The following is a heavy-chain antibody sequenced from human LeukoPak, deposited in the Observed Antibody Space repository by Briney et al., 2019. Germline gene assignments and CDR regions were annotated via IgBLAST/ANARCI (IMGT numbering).Heavy chain of an antibody. Sequence: PGRSLRLSCAASGFTFNSYGMHWVRQAPGKGLEWVAVIWYDGSNKYYADSVKGRFTISRDNSKNTLYLQMNSLRAEDTAVYYCARDRDYYFDYWGQGTLVTVSS. CDR1: GFTFNSYG. CDR2: IWYDGSNK. V-gene: IGHV3-33*01. D-gene: IGHD3-10*01. J-gene: IGHJ4*02. CDR3: ARDRDYYFDY.